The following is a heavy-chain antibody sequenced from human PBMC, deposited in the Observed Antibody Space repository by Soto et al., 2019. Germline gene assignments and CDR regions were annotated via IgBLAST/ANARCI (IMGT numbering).Heavy chain of an antibody. D-gene: IGHD6-19*01. CDR1: GFTFSSHS. CDR2: IAFDGSYK. CDR3: ARGAGIIVAGTSFEY. Sequence: QVQLVESGGGVAQPGRSVRLSCAASGFTFSSHSMHWVRQAPGKGLEWVAVIAFDGSYKYYADSVKGRFTISRDNSKNTLYLQMNSLRAEDTAVYYCARGAGIIVAGTSFEYWGQGTLVTVSS. J-gene: IGHJ4*02. V-gene: IGHV3-30*04.